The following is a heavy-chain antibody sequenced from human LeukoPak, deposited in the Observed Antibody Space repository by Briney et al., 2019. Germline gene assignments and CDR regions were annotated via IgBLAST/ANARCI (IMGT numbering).Heavy chain of an antibody. Sequence: SETLSLTCTVSGGSISSSSYYWGWIRQPPGKGLEWIGSIYYSGSTYYNPSLKSRVTISVDTSKNQFSLKLSSVTAADTAVYYCARGHFGSSSWYGSDAFDIWGQGTMVTVSS. CDR3: ARGHFGSSSWYGSDAFDI. CDR2: IYYSGST. CDR1: GGSISSSSYY. D-gene: IGHD6-13*01. J-gene: IGHJ3*02. V-gene: IGHV4-39*07.